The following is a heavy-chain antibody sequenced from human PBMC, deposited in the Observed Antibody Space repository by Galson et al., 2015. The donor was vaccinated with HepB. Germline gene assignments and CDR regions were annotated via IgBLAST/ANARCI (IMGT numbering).Heavy chain of an antibody. D-gene: IGHD5-24*01. J-gene: IGHJ4*02. V-gene: IGHV3-30*03. CDR2: ISYDGSNK. Sequence: SLRLSCAASGFTFSSYGMHWVRQAPGKGLEWVAVISYDGSNKYYADSVKGRFTISRDNSKNTLYLQMNSLRAEDTAVYYCARDSTKADYWGQGTLVTVSS. CDR3: ARDSTKADY. CDR1: GFTFSSYG.